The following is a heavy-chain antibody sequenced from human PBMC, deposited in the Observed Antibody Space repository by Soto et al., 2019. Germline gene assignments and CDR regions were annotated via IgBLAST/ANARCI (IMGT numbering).Heavy chain of an antibody. V-gene: IGHV4-31*03. Sequence: QVQLQESGPGLVKPSQTLSLTCTVSGGSISSGGYYWSWIRQHPGKGLEWIGYIYYSGSTYYNPSITIRVTITVDTSKNQFSLKLSSVTAADTAVYYCARSGYSYGPNPLLYWGQGTLVTVSS. CDR3: ARSGYSYGPNPLLY. J-gene: IGHJ4*02. D-gene: IGHD5-18*01. CDR2: IYYSGST. CDR1: GGSISSGGYY.